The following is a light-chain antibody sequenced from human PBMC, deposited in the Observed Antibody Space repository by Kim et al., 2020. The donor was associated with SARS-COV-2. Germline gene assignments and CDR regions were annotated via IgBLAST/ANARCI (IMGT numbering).Light chain of an antibody. Sequence: QAVVTQEPSLTVSPGGTVTLTCASSTGAVTSGYYPNWLQQKPGQAPRTLIYNARNKHSWTPARFSGSLLGGKAALTLSGVQPEDEAEYYCLLYSGGVVLFGRGTQLTVL. CDR2: NAR. CDR1: TGAVTSGYY. CDR3: LLYSGGVVL. V-gene: IGLV7-43*01. J-gene: IGLJ2*01.